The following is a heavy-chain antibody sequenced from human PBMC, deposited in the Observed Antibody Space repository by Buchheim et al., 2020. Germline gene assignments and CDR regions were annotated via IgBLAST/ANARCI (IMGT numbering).Heavy chain of an antibody. CDR1: GGSISRYY. Sequence: QVQLQESGPGLVKPSETLSLTCSVSGGSISRYYWSWLRQPAGKGLELIGRIYSSGNANYSPSLRSRVTMSVDTSKNQVFLRLTSVTAADTAIYYCAREIITAIPDHWGQG. CDR2: IYSSGNA. V-gene: IGHV4-4*07. J-gene: IGHJ4*02. D-gene: IGHD2-21*02. CDR3: AREIITAIPDH.